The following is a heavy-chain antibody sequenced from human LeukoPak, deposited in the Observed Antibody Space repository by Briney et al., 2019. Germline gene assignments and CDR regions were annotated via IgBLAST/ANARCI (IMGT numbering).Heavy chain of an antibody. CDR2: ISSSSSYI. D-gene: IGHD4-17*01. V-gene: IGHV3-21*01. CDR1: GFTLSNYS. J-gene: IGHJ4*02. Sequence: PGGSLRLSCAASGFTLSNYSMNWVRQAPGKGLEWVAFISSSSSYIFYADSLKGRFTISRDNAENSLYLQMNSLRADDTAVYYCARDLAYGDDGLWGQGTLATVSS. CDR3: ARDLAYGDDGL.